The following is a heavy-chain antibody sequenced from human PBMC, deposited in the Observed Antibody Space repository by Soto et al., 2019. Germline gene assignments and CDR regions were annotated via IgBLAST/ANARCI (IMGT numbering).Heavy chain of an antibody. V-gene: IGHV3-64D*08. CDR2: ISSNGGST. J-gene: IGHJ6*02. CDR3: VKDRGSGSYPRVSYGMDV. Sequence: GGSLRLSCSASGFTFSSYAMHWVRQAPGKGLEYVSAISSNGGSTYYADSVKGRFTISRDNSKNTLYLQMSSLRAEDTAVYYCVKDRGSGSYPRVSYGMDVWGQGTTVTVSS. D-gene: IGHD3-10*01. CDR1: GFTFSSYA.